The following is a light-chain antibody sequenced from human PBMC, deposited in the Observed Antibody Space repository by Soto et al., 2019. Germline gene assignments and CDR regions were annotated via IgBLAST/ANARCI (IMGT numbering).Light chain of an antibody. Sequence: EIVLSQSPGTLSLSPGERATLSCRASQSVSNNYLAWYQQKPGQAPRLLIYGASNRGTGIPDRFSGSGSGTEFTLSINSLQSEDFAVYYCQQYDNWPPWTFGQGTKVDIK. CDR2: GAS. CDR3: QQYDNWPPWT. V-gene: IGKV3D-15*01. J-gene: IGKJ1*01. CDR1: QSVSNN.